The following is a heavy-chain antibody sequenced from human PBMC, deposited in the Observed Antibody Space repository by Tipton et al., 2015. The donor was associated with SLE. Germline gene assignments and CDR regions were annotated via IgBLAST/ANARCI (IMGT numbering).Heavy chain of an antibody. V-gene: IGHV4-38-2*02. Sequence: TLSLTCTVSGYSISSGDYWGWIRQTPGKGLEWIGSSYHMGSTYYNPSLKSRLTISVDTSKNQFSLKLSSVTAADTAVYYCARPHTWFDSWGQGTLVTVSS. CDR1: GYSISSGDY. J-gene: IGHJ5*01. CDR3: ARPHTWFDS. CDR2: SYHMGST.